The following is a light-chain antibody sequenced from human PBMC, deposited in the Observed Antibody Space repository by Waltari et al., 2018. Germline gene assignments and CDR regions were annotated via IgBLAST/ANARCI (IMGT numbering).Light chain of an antibody. CDR1: QSVLYSSNHKNY. J-gene: IGKJ3*01. V-gene: IGKV4-1*01. CDR2: WAS. Sequence: DIVMTQSPDSLAVSLGERAPINCKSSQSVLYSSNHKNYLTWYQKKPGQPPKLLIYWASTRESGVPDRFSGSGSGTDFTLTISSLQAEDVAVYYCQQYYNTPFTFGPGTKVDVK. CDR3: QQYYNTPFT.